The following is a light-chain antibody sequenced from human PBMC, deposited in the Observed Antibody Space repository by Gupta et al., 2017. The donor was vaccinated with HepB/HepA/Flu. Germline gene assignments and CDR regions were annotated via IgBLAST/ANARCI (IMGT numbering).Light chain of an antibody. J-gene: IGLJ3*02. V-gene: IGLV1-40*01. Sequence: QSVLTPPPSVSGAPGQRVTISSTGSSSNIGTGFVHWYQQLPGTAPKLLISRNSDRPSGVPDRFSGSKSGTSASLAITGLQAEDEADYYCQSYDISRSAWVFGGGTKLTVL. CDR3: QSYDISRSAWV. CDR1: SSNIGTGF. CDR2: RNS.